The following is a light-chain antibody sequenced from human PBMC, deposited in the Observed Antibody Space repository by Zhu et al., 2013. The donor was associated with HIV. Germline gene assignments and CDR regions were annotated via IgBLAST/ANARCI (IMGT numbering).Light chain of an antibody. Sequence: IQLTQSPSTLSASVGDRVTITCRASLYVDRRLNWYQHKPGKAPKLLIFDASKLHDGVPSRFSGTGSGREFSLTINPLQPEDFASYYCQQGYTPPVLSFGGGT. CDR2: DAS. CDR3: QQGYTPPVLS. V-gene: IGKV1-39*01. CDR1: LYVDRR. J-gene: IGKJ4*01.